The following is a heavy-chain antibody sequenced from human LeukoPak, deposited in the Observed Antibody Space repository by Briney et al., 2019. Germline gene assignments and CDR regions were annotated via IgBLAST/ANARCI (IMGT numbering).Heavy chain of an antibody. D-gene: IGHD3-16*02. Sequence: SETLSLTCTVSGGSLSSYYWSWIRQPPGKGLEGIGYISYSGNTNYNPSFKSRVTISVDTSNNQFSLKLSSVTAADTAVYYCARYVWGSYPTFEDYWGQGTLVTVSS. V-gene: IGHV4-59*01. J-gene: IGHJ4*02. CDR2: ISYSGNT. CDR1: GGSLSSYY. CDR3: ARYVWGSYPTFEDY.